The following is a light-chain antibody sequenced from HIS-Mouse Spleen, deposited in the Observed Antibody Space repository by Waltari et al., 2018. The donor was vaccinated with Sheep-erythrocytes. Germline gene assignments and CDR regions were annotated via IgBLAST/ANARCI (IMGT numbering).Light chain of an antibody. CDR2: DVS. CDR3: CSYAGSYNHV. Sequence: QSALTQPRSVSGSPGQSVTISCTGTSSDVGGYNYVSWYQQHPGKAPKLMIYDVSKRPSGGPGRFSGAKSGNTASLTSSGLQAEDEADYYCCSYAGSYNHVFATGTKVTVL. CDR1: SSDVGGYNY. J-gene: IGLJ1*01. V-gene: IGLV2-11*01.